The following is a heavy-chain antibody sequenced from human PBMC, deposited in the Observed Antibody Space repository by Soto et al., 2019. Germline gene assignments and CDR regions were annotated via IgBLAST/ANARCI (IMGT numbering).Heavy chain of an antibody. CDR2: IYYSGST. D-gene: IGHD3-22*01. Sequence: NPSETLSLTCTVSGGSISSGDYYWSWIRQPPGKGLEWIGYIYYSGSTYYNPSLKSRVTISVDTSKNQFSLKLSSVTAADTAVYYCAREVRSYVNYYDSSGYLDYFDYWGQGTLVTVSS. J-gene: IGHJ4*02. CDR3: AREVRSYVNYYDSSGYLDYFDY. CDR1: GGSISSGDYY. V-gene: IGHV4-30-4*01.